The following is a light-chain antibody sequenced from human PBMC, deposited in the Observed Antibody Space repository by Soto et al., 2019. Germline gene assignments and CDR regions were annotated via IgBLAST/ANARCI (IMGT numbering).Light chain of an antibody. CDR2: EGS. V-gene: IGLV2-23*03. Sequence: QSVLTQPASVSGSPGQSITISCTGTSSDVGSYNLVSWYQQHPGKAPKLMIFEGSKRPSRISNRFSGSKSGNTASLTISGLQPEDEADYYCCSYAGSSTFVVFGGGTNDRP. CDR1: SSDVGSYNL. CDR3: CSYAGSSTFVV. J-gene: IGLJ2*01.